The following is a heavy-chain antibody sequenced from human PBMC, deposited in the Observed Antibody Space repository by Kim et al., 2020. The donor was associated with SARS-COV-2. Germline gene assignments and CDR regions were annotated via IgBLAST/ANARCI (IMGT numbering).Heavy chain of an antibody. CDR2: ISYDGSNK. Sequence: GGSLRLSCAASGFTFSSYAMHWVRQAPGKGLEWVAVISYDGSNKYYADSVKGRFTISRDNSKNTLYLQMNSLRAEDTAVYYCARVGGIAARPLWYFDLWGRGTLVTVSS. CDR1: GFTFSSYA. D-gene: IGHD6-6*01. J-gene: IGHJ2*01. CDR3: ARVGGIAARPLWYFDL. V-gene: IGHV3-30*04.